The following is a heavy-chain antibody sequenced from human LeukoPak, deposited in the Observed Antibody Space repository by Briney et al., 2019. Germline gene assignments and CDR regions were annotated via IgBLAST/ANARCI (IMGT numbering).Heavy chain of an antibody. V-gene: IGHV1-2*02. CDR2: INPNSGGT. D-gene: IGHD3-22*01. CDR3: ARSSGYYYYYGMDV. Sequence: GASVKVSCKASGYTFTGYYMHWARQAPGQGLEWVGWINPNSGGTKYAQKFQGRVTMTRDTSISTAYMELSGLRSDDTAMYYCARSSGYYYYYGMDVWGQGTTVTVSS. CDR1: GYTFTGYY. J-gene: IGHJ6*02.